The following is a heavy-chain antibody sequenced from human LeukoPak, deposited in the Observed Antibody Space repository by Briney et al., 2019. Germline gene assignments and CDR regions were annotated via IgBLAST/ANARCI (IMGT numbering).Heavy chain of an antibody. D-gene: IGHD3-3*01. CDR3: ARMTFWSGYIVGYYFDY. CDR2: IDHSGST. V-gene: IGHV4-39*01. CDR1: AGSISSRSSY. Sequence: SETLSLTCTVSAGSISSRSSYWGWIRQPPGKGLEWIGSIDHSGSTYYNPSLKSRVTISVDTSKNQFSLNLSSVTAADTAVYYCARMTFWSGYIVGYYFDYWGQGTLVTVSS. J-gene: IGHJ4*02.